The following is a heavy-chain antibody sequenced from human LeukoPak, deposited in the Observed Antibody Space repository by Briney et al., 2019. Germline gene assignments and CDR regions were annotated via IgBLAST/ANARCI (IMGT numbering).Heavy chain of an antibody. CDR3: ARGYTYYYDSSGYYYSY. J-gene: IGHJ4*02. V-gene: IGHV1-69*04. CDR2: IIPILGIA. D-gene: IGHD3-22*01. Sequence: SVKVSCKASGGTFSSYAISWVRQAPGQGLEWVGRIIPILGIANYTQKFQGRVTISADKSTSTAYMELSSLRSEDTAVYYCARGYTYYYDSSGYYYSYWGQGTLVTVSS. CDR1: GGTFSSYA.